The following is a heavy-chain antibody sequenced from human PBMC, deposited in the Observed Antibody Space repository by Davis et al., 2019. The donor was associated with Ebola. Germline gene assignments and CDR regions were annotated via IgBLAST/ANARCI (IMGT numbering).Heavy chain of an antibody. J-gene: IGHJ6*02. CDR1: GYSFTTYW. CDR2: IYPGDSDT. Sequence: GGSLRLSCKGSGYSFTTYWIGWVRQMPGKGLEWMGIIYPGDSDTRYSPSFQGQVTISADKSISTAYLQWSSLKASDTAMYYCARREAAARSGLGYYGMDVWGQGTTVTVSS. V-gene: IGHV5-51*01. CDR3: ARREAAARSGLGYYGMDV. D-gene: IGHD6-13*01.